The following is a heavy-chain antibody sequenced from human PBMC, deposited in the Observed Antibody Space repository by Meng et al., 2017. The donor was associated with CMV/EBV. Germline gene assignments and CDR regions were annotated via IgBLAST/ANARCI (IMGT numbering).Heavy chain of an antibody. V-gene: IGHV1-69*05. CDR3: ATCSSTSCYTDDAFDI. D-gene: IGHD2-2*02. Sequence: SVQISCRASGGTFSSYGISWVRQAPGQGLEWMGGIIPIFGTANYAQKFQGRVTITTDESTSTDYMELSSLRSEDTAVYYCATCSSTSCYTDDAFDIWGQGTMVTVSS. CDR2: IIPIFGTA. J-gene: IGHJ3*02. CDR1: GGTFSSYG.